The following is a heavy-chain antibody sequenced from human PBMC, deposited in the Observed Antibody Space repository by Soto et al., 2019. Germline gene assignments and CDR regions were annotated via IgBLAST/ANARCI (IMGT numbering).Heavy chain of an antibody. CDR2: ISYDGGNK. Sequence: GESLSLSCAASGFTFSSYGIHWVRQAPGKGLEWVALISYDGGNKYYADSVKGRFSISRENSKNTLYLQMNSLRAEDTAVYYCARQAEDHTSNFAYWGQGTLVTVSS. J-gene: IGHJ4*02. CDR1: GFTFSSYG. CDR3: ARQAEDHTSNFAY. V-gene: IGHV3-30*03.